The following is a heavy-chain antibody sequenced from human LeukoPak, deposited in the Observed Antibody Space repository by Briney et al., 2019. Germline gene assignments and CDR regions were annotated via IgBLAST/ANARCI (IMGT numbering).Heavy chain of an antibody. J-gene: IGHJ4*02. D-gene: IGHD3-22*01. CDR1: GFTFDDYG. CDR2: INWNGGST. Sequence: GGSLRLSCAASGFTFDDYGMSWVRQAPGKGLEWVSGINWNGGSTGYADSVKGRFTISRVNAKSSLYLQMNSLRAEDTALYYCARDGRYYDSSGYSPDFDYWGQGTLVTVSS. V-gene: IGHV3-20*04. CDR3: ARDGRYYDSSGYSPDFDY.